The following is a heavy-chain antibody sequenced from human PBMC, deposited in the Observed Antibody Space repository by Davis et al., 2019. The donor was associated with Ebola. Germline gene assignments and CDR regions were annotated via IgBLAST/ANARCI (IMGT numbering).Heavy chain of an antibody. CDR3: ARVLATDLYFDS. D-gene: IGHD3/OR15-3a*01. CDR2: IYKSGNS. Sequence: PSETLSLTCTVSGGSITSGNYYWSWIRKHPGEGLEWIAYIYKSGNSYYNPSLKSRVSMSVGPSENQFSLKLSSVTAADSALYYCARVLATDLYFDSWGEGTLVTVSS. J-gene: IGHJ4*02. V-gene: IGHV4-31*03. CDR1: GGSITSGNYY.